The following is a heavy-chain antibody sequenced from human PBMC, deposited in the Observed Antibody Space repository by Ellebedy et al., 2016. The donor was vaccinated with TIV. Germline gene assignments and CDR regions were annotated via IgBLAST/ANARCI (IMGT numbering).Heavy chain of an antibody. J-gene: IGHJ6*02. V-gene: IGHV4-4*02. D-gene: IGHD1-7*01. CDR3: ARETYNWNYGYYGMDV. Sequence: SETLSLTCAVSGGSISSSNWWSWVRPPPGTGLEWIGEINHSGSTNYIKSRVTISVDTSKNQFSLKLTSVTAADTAVYYCARETYNWNYGYYGMDVWGQGTTVTVSS. CDR1: GGSISSSNW. CDR2: INHSGST.